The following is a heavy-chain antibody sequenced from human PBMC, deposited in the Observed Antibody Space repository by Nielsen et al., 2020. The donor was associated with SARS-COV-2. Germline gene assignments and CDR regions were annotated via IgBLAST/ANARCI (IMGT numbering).Heavy chain of an antibody. D-gene: IGHD1-26*01. CDR2: VRSKANNYAT. J-gene: IGHJ6*02. Sequence: GGSLRLSCAASGFTFSGFAMNWVRQASGKGLEWVGHVRSKANNYATEYAASVKGRFIISRDDSKNTAYLQMNGLKTEDTAIYYCTSPGGVGSTDIFYGLDLWGQGTTVTVSS. CDR1: GFTFSGFA. CDR3: TSPGGVGSTDIFYGLDL. V-gene: IGHV3-73*01.